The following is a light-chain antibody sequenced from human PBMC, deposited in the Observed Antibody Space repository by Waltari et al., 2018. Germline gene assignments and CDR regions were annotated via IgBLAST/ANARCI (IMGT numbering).Light chain of an antibody. CDR1: QHVTNY. CDR3: QQRSKWPLT. V-gene: IGKV3-11*02. J-gene: IGKJ4*01. CDR2: HAS. Sequence: DIVFTQSPVTLSLPPGERATLSCRASQHVTNYLAWYQLKPGHAHSLLLYHASNRATGIPARFSGSGSGRDFTLTIRNLEPGDWGVYYGQQRSKWPLTFGGGTKVEVK.